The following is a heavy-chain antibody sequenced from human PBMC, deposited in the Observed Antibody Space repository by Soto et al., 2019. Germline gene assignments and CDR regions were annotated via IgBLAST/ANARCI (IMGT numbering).Heavy chain of an antibody. CDR3: ARDFWGAMGHYGMDV. CDR2: IDAGNGNT. V-gene: IGHV1-3*01. CDR1: GYTFTSYT. D-gene: IGHD3-16*01. J-gene: IGHJ6*02. Sequence: ASVKVSCKASGYTFTSYTMHWVRQAPGQRLEWMGWIDAGNGNTKSSQKFQGRVTVTRDTSASTAYMELSSLRSEDTAVYYCARDFWGAMGHYGMDVGGQGTMVTVSS.